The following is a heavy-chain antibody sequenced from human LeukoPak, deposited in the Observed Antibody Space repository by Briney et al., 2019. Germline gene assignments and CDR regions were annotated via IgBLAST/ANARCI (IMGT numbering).Heavy chain of an antibody. J-gene: IGHJ4*02. V-gene: IGHV4-34*01. CDR2: INHSGST. CDR3: ASGYSSSADFDS. Sequence: PSETLSLTCAVYGGSFSGYYWSWIRQPPGKGLEWIGEINHSGSTNYNPSLKSRVTISVDTSKNQFSLKLSSVTAADTAVYYCASGYSSSADFDSWGQGTLVTVSS. CDR1: GGSFSGYY. D-gene: IGHD6-6*01.